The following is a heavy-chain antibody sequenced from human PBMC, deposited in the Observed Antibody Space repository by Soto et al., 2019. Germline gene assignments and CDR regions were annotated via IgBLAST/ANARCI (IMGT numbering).Heavy chain of an antibody. CDR2: IIPIFGTA. D-gene: IGHD6-19*01. CDR3: AKGRYSSPMGYYYGMDV. Sequence: QAQLEQSGGEVKKPGSSGKVSCKASRVAFSKFIVTWVRQAPGLGLEWVGGIIPIFGTANYAQKFQGRVTITADESTSTSYMEVNNLRSEDTAVYYCAKGRYSSPMGYYYGMDVWGQGTTVTVSS. CDR1: RVAFSKFI. J-gene: IGHJ6*02. V-gene: IGHV1-69*01.